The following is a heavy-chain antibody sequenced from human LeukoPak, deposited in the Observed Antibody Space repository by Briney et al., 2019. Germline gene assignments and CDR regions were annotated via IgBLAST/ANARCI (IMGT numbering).Heavy chain of an antibody. CDR3: ARGKGYAGLRLGELSLFDY. D-gene: IGHD3-16*02. Sequence: SQTLSLTCTVSGGSISSGGYYWSWIRQHPGKGLEWIGYIYYSGSTYYNPSLKSRVTISVDTSKNQFSLKLSSVTAADTAVYYCARGKGYAGLRLGELSLFDYWGQGTLVTVSS. CDR2: IYYSGST. J-gene: IGHJ4*02. V-gene: IGHV4-31*03. CDR1: GGSISSGGYY.